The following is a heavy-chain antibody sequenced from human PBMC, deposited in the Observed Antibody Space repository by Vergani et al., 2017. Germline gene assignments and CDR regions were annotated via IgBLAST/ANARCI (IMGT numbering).Heavy chain of an antibody. J-gene: IGHJ4*02. CDR2: ISSSSSYI. CDR3: ARVKEAAAGF. V-gene: IGHV3-21*01. D-gene: IGHD6-13*01. CDR1: GFTFSSYS. Sequence: EVQLVESGGGLIQPGGSLRLSCAASGFTFSSYSMNWVRQAPGKGLEWVSSISSSSSYIYYAASVKGRFTISRDNAKNSLYLQMNSLRAEDTAVYYCARVKEAAAGFWGQGTLVTVSS.